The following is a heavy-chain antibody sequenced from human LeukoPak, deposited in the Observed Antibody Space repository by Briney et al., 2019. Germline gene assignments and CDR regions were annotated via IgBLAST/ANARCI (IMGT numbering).Heavy chain of an antibody. D-gene: IGHD3-22*01. CDR2: INPNSGGT. Sequence: ASVKVSCKASGYTFTAYYMYWVRQAPGQGLEWMGRINPNSGGTNYAQKFQGRVTMTRDTSISTAYMELSRLRSDDTAVYYCARDGYYYDSSGYNDYFDYWGQGTLVTVSS. CDR3: ARDGYYYDSSGYNDYFDY. V-gene: IGHV1-2*02. J-gene: IGHJ4*02. CDR1: GYTFTAYY.